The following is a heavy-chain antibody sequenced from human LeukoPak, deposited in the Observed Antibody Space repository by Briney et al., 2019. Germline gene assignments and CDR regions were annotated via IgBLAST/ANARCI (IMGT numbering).Heavy chain of an antibody. Sequence: SETLSLTCTVSGGSVSSGSYYWSWIRQPPGKGLEWIGYIYYSGSTNYNPSLKSRVTISVDKSKNQFSLKLSSVTAADTAVYYCARSSGWFHYYYGMDVWGQGTTVTVSS. V-gene: IGHV4-61*01. J-gene: IGHJ6*02. CDR2: IYYSGST. CDR1: GGSVSSGSYY. CDR3: ARSSGWFHYYYGMDV. D-gene: IGHD6-19*01.